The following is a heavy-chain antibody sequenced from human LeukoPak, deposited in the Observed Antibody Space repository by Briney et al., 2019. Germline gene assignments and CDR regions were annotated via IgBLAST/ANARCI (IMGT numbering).Heavy chain of an antibody. V-gene: IGHV1-69*05. Sequence: ASVKVSCKASGGTFSSYAISWVRQAPGQGLEWMGGIIPIFGTANYAQKFQGRVTITTDESTSTAYMELSSLRSEDTAVYYCARGPFGGPRYWYFDLWGRGTLVTVSP. CDR2: IIPIFGTA. CDR1: GGTFSSYA. CDR3: ARGPFGGPRYWYFDL. J-gene: IGHJ2*01. D-gene: IGHD3-10*01.